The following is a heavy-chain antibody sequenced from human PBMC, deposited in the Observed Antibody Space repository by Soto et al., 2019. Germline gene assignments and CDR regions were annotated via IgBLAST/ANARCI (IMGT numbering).Heavy chain of an antibody. D-gene: IGHD4-17*01. Sequence: QVQLQESGPGLVKPSETLSLTCTVSGGSISSYYWSWIRQPPGKGLEWIGYIYYSGSTNYNPSLTNRVPQSDYSSNYQFSLEPRSVTIKNTAVHYCAGAYGGYAHYCLQGALVTDS. J-gene: IGHJ4*03. CDR1: GGSISSYY. CDR2: IYYSGST. V-gene: IGHV4-59*01. CDR3: AGAYGGYAHY.